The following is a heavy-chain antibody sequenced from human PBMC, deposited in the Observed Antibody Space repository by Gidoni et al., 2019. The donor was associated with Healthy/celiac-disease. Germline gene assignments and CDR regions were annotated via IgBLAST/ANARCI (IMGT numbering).Heavy chain of an antibody. CDR1: GFTFSSYA. CDR2: ISGSGGST. CDR3: AKDLVAMGNYYYYGMDV. Sequence: AASGFTFSSYAMRWVRQAPGKGLEWVSAISGSGGSTYYADSVKGRFTISRDNSKNTLYLQMNSLRAEDTAVYYCAKDLVAMGNYYYYGMDVWGQGTTVTVSS. J-gene: IGHJ6*02. D-gene: IGHD5-18*01. V-gene: IGHV3-23*01.